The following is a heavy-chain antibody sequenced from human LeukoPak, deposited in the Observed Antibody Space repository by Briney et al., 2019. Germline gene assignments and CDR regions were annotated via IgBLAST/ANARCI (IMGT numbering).Heavy chain of an antibody. Sequence: SETLSLTCTVSGGSISSYYWSWIRQPPGKGLEWIGYIYYSGSTNYNPSLKSRVTISVDTSKNQFSLKLSSVTAADTAVYYCARAIAAAGKGPYYYGMDVWGQGTTVTVPS. CDR2: IYYSGST. V-gene: IGHV4-59*08. CDR1: GGSISSYY. D-gene: IGHD6-13*01. CDR3: ARAIAAAGKGPYYYGMDV. J-gene: IGHJ6*02.